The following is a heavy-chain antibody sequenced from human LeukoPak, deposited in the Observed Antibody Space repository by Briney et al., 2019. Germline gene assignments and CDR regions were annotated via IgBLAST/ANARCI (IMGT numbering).Heavy chain of an antibody. D-gene: IGHD7-27*01. CDR2: IYYTGSI. Sequence: PSETLSLTCTVSGGSISSSNYYWGWIRQPPGKGLEWIGSIYYTGSIYYNPSLKSRVTISVDTSKNQFSLKLSSLTAADTAVYYCARRPFNWGSGDAFDIWGQGTMVTVSS. J-gene: IGHJ3*02. CDR3: ARRPFNWGSGDAFDI. V-gene: IGHV4-39*01. CDR1: GGSISSSNYY.